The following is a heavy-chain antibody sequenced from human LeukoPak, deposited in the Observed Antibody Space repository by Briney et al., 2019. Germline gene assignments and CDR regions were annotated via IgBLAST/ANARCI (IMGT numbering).Heavy chain of an antibody. J-gene: IGHJ4*02. Sequence: SETLSLTCAVYGGSFSGYYWSWIRQPPGKGLEWIGEINHSGSTNYNPSLKSRVTISVDTSKNQFSLKLSSVTAAGTAVYYCARLDDRAARIAVGRSSTWSSRRGFDYWGQGTLVTVSS. D-gene: IGHD6-13*01. V-gene: IGHV4-34*01. CDR1: GGSFSGYY. CDR2: INHSGST. CDR3: ARLDDRAARIAVGRSSTWSSRRGFDY.